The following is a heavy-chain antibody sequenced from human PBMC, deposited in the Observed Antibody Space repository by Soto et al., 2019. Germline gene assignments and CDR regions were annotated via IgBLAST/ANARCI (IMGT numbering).Heavy chain of an antibody. CDR1: GFTFSSYA. Sequence: EVQLVESGGGLVQPGGSLRLSCAASGFTFSSYAMHWVRQAPGKGLEYVSAISSNGGSTYYANSVKGRFTISRDNSKNTLYLQMGSLRAEDMDVYYCARGPCSGGSCYLDYWGQGTLVTVSS. CDR2: ISSNGGST. D-gene: IGHD2-15*01. V-gene: IGHV3-64*01. CDR3: ARGPCSGGSCYLDY. J-gene: IGHJ4*02.